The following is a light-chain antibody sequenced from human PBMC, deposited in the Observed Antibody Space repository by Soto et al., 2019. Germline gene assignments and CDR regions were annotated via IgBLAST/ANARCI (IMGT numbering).Light chain of an antibody. CDR3: MQSIHLGA. V-gene: IGKV2D-29*01. J-gene: IGKJ1*01. CDR1: QSLLHRDGKTY. CDR2: DVS. Sequence: SLSVTPGQPASISCKSSQSLLHRDGKTYLYWYLQKPGQTPQLLIYDVSYRFSGVPDRFSGSGSGTDFTLKISRVEAEDVGVYYCMQSIHLGAFGQGTKFDIK.